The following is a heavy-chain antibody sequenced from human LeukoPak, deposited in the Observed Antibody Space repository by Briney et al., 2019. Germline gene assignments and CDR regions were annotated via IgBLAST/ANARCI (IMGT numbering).Heavy chain of an antibody. CDR3: ARLNKPGWFDP. D-gene: IGHD1-14*01. Sequence: KNSETLSLTCNVSGASISNSTYYWGWIRQPPGKGLEWIGSIYYSGSTYYNPSLKSRLTISVDTSKNQFSLKLTSVTAADTAVYYCARLNKPGWFDPWGQGTLVTVSS. J-gene: IGHJ5*02. CDR2: IYYSGST. CDR1: GASISNSTYY. V-gene: IGHV4-39*01.